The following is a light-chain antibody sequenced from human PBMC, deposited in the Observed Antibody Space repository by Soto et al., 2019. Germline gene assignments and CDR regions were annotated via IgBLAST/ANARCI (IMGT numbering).Light chain of an antibody. CDR2: AAS. Sequence: EIVLTQSPGTLSLSPGERATLSCRASQSISSTYLAWYRQKPGQAPRLLIYAASSRATGIPDRFSGSGSGTDFTLTTSRLEPEDFAVYYCQQYYASSWTFSQGTRVEIK. J-gene: IGKJ1*01. CDR1: QSISSTY. V-gene: IGKV3-20*01. CDR3: QQYYASSWT.